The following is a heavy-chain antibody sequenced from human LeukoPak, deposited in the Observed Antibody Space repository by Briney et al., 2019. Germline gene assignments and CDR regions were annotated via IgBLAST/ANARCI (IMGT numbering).Heavy chain of an antibody. D-gene: IGHD2-2*01. V-gene: IGHV1-8*03. CDR2: MNPNSGNT. J-gene: IGHJ6*03. Sequence: ASVKVSCKASGYTFTSYDINWVRQATGQGLEWMGWMNPNSGNTGYAQKFQGRVTITRNTSISTAYMELSSLRSEDTAVYYCAREGSSTSTGGVYYYYMDVWGKGTTITVSS. CDR3: AREGSSTSTGGVYYYYMDV. CDR1: GYTFTSYD.